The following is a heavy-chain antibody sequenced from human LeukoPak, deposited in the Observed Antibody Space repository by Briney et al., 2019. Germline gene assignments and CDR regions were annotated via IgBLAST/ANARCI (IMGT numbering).Heavy chain of an antibody. CDR1: GFTFSSYG. J-gene: IGHJ3*02. V-gene: IGHV3-33*06. Sequence: PGGXLRLSCAASGFTFSSYGMHGGRQAPGKGGEGGGGICDDGSKKNYADSVKGGFTISRENYKKRLYMQMNRVRAEATAVYYCAKAEYSSSSHAFDIWGQGTMVTVSS. CDR3: AKAEYSSSSHAFDI. CDR2: ICDDGSKK. D-gene: IGHD6-6*01.